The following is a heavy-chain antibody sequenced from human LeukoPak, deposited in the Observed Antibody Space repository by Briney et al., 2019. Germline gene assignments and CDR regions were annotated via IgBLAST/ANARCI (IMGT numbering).Heavy chain of an antibody. Sequence: GASVKVSCKASGYTFTSYGISWVRQAPGQGLEWMGWVNPNSGGTNSAQKFQGRVTMTRDTSISTAYMELSSLISDDTAMYFCARSIVVGLFSVYERWFDPWGQGTLVTVSS. CDR3: ARSIVVGLFSVYERWFDP. CDR1: GYTFTSYG. J-gene: IGHJ5*02. D-gene: IGHD3-22*01. CDR2: VNPNSGGT. V-gene: IGHV1-2*02.